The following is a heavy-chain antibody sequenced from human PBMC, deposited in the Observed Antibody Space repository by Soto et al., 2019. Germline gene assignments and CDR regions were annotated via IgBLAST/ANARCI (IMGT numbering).Heavy chain of an antibody. CDR1: GYTFTSYY. V-gene: IGHV1-46*03. J-gene: IGHJ4*02. CDR2: INPSGGST. D-gene: IGHD2-15*01. Sequence: GGPVKVSCKASGYTFTSYYMHWVRQAPGQGLEWMGIINPSGGSTSYAQKFQGRVTMTRDTSTSTVYMELSSLRSEDTAVYYCARAIRCSGGSCYADTLDWGQGTLVTVS. CDR3: ARAIRCSGGSCYADTLD.